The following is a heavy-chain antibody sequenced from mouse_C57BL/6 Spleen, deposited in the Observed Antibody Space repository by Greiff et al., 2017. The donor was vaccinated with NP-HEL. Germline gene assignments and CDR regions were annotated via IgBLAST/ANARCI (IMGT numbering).Heavy chain of an antibody. CDR3: ASDGYYAWFAY. D-gene: IGHD2-3*01. J-gene: IGHJ3*01. Sequence: QVQLQQSGPGLVQPSQSLSITCTVSGFSLTSYGVHWVRQSPGRGLEWLGGIWSGGSTDYNEAFITSLSLSKYNTKSQVFFKMKSLQADDTAICYCASDGYYAWFAYWGQGTLVTVSA. V-gene: IGHV2-2*01. CDR1: GFSLTSYG. CDR2: IWSGGST.